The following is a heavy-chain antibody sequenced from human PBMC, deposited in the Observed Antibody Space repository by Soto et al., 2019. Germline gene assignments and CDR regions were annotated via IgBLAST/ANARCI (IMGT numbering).Heavy chain of an antibody. CDR1: GGTFSSYT. CDR2: IIPILGIA. D-gene: IGHD2-8*01. CDR3: ARDNGFERNQYYYYYMDV. J-gene: IGHJ6*03. Sequence: SVKVSCKASGGTFSSYTISWVRQAPGQGLEWMGRIIPILGIANYAQKFQGRVTITADKSTSTAYMELSSLRSEDTAVYYCARDNGFERNQYYYYYMDVWGKGTTVTVSS. V-gene: IGHV1-69*04.